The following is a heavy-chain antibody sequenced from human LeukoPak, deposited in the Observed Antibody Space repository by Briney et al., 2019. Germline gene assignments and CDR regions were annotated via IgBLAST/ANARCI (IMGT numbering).Heavy chain of an antibody. Sequence: GGSLRLSCAASGFTFSSYAMSWVRQAPGKGLEWVSAISGSGGSTYYADSVKGRFTISRDSSKNRLYLQMNSLRAEDTAVYYCAKVLRSGWSYPPYFDYWGQGTLVTVSS. J-gene: IGHJ4*02. CDR2: ISGSGGST. V-gene: IGHV3-23*01. D-gene: IGHD6-19*01. CDR3: AKVLRSGWSYPPYFDY. CDR1: GFTFSSYA.